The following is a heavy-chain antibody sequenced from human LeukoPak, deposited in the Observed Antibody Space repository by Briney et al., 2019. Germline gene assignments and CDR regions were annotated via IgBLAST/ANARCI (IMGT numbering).Heavy chain of an antibody. Sequence: GGSLRLSCAASGFTFSSYAMSWVRQAPGKGLEWVSGISDSGGSTYYAGSVKGRFTTSRDNSKNTLCLQMNSLRAEDTAVYYCTKDPLAGNTRRDSWFDPWGQGTLVTVSS. CDR3: TKDPLAGNTRRDSWFDP. CDR2: ISDSGGST. J-gene: IGHJ5*02. D-gene: IGHD6-19*01. CDR1: GFTFSSYA. V-gene: IGHV3-23*01.